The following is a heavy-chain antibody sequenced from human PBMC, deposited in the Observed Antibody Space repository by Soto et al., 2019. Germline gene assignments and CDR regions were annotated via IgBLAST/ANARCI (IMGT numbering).Heavy chain of an antibody. J-gene: IGHJ4*02. CDR1: GFTFSSYG. V-gene: IGHV3-30*18. D-gene: IGHD3-16*02. CDR2: ISYDGSNK. CDR3: AKDLYEYVWGSYRYAFSPVDY. Sequence: QVQLVESGGGVVQPGRSLRLSCAASGFTFSSYGMHWVRQAPGKGLEWVAVISYDGSNKYYADSVKGRFTISRDNSKNTLYLQMNRLRGEETAVYYCAKDLYEYVWGSYRYAFSPVDYWGQGTLVTVSS.